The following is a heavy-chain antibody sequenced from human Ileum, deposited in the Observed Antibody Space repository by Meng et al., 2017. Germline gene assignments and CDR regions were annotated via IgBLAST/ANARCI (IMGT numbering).Heavy chain of an antibody. J-gene: IGHJ4*02. CDR1: GGSISSSIYY. CDR2: MSYSGST. Sequence: QLQEPGPGLVKPSETLSLTCTCLGGSISSSIYYWGWIRQPPGKGLEWIGTMSYSGSTYYNPSLKSRVTISVDTSKNQFSLKLTSVTAADTAVYYCARDHYNISWFKYWGQGALVTVSS. CDR3: ARDHYNISWFKY. D-gene: IGHD6-13*01. V-gene: IGHV4-39*07.